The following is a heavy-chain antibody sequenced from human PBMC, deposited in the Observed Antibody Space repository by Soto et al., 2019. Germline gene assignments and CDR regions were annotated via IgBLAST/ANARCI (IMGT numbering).Heavy chain of an antibody. D-gene: IGHD6-19*01. Sequence: VGSLRLSCAASGFTFSSYGMHWVRQAPGKGLEWVAVISYDGSNKYYADSVKGRFTISRDNSKNTLYLQMNSLRAEDTAVYYCAKDAREQSGWYYFDYWGQGTLVTVSS. CDR3: AKDAREQSGWYYFDY. J-gene: IGHJ4*02. CDR2: ISYDGSNK. CDR1: GFTFSSYG. V-gene: IGHV3-30*18.